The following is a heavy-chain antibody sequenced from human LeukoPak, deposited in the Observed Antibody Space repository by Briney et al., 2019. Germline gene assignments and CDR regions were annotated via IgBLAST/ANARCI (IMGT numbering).Heavy chain of an antibody. CDR2: INHSGST. CDR3: ERPLGGYALRWYFDL. D-gene: IGHD5-12*01. V-gene: IGHV4-34*01. Sequence: SETLSLTCAVYGGSFSGYYWSWIRQPPGKGLEWIGEINHSGSTNYNPSLKSRVTISVDTSKNQFSLKLSSVTAADTAVYYCERPLGGYALRWYFDLWGRGTLVTVSS. J-gene: IGHJ2*01. CDR1: GGSFSGYY.